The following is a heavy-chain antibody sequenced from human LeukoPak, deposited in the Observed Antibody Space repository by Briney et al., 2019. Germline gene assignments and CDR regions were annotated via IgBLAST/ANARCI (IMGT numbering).Heavy chain of an antibody. CDR3: ARDLHYYGSGNYVPGLPDY. Sequence: GGSLRLSCAASGFNFNTYEMNWVRQAPGKGLEWVSYICGRGSTKYYADSVKGRFTISRDNAENSLYLQMNGLRAEDTAVYYCARDLHYYGSGNYVPGLPDYWGQGTLVTVSS. CDR1: GFNFNTYE. CDR2: ICGRGSTK. D-gene: IGHD3-10*01. V-gene: IGHV3-48*03. J-gene: IGHJ4*02.